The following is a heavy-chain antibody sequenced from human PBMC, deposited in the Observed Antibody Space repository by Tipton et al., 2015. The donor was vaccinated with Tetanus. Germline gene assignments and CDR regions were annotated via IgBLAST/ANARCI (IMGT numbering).Heavy chain of an antibody. CDR1: GGSVRSGSYS. Sequence: TLSLTCTVSGGSVRSGSYSWNWIRQPAGKGLEWIGRIYTSGSTNYNPSLKSRVTMSVDTSKRQFSLKLNSVTAADTAVYYCARGWGSSWYYFDYCGQGILVTVSS. CDR2: IYTSGST. CDR3: ARGWGSSWYYFDY. D-gene: IGHD6-13*01. J-gene: IGHJ4*02. V-gene: IGHV4-61*02.